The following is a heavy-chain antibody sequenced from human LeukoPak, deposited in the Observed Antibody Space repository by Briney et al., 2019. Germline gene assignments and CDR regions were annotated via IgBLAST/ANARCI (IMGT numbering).Heavy chain of an antibody. CDR1: GFTFSSYG. CDR3: ANRIAVAGTSEY. Sequence: GGSLRLSCAASGFTFSSYGMHWVRQAPGKGLEWVAFIRYDGSNKFYADSVKGRFTISRDNSKNTLYLQMNSLRAEDTAVYYCANRIAVAGTSEYWGQGTLVTVSS. V-gene: IGHV3-30*02. CDR2: IRYDGSNK. J-gene: IGHJ4*02. D-gene: IGHD6-19*01.